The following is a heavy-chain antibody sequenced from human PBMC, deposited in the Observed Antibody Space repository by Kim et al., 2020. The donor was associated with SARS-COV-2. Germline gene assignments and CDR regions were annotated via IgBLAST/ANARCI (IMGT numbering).Heavy chain of an antibody. V-gene: IGHV3-33*01. D-gene: IGHD1-26*01. Sequence: YADSVKGRFTISRDNSKNTLYLQMNSLRAEDTAVYYCARDWGGSYSGMDVWGQGTTVTVSS. J-gene: IGHJ6*02. CDR3: ARDWGGSYSGMDV.